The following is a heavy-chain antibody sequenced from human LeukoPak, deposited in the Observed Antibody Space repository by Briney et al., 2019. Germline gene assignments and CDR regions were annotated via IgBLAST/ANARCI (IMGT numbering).Heavy chain of an antibody. CDR1: GFTFSDYA. CDR3: ARDPRAAPEFTTLFLDY. CDR2: MSSNGGST. Sequence: GGSLRLSCAASGFTFSDYAMHWVRQAPGKGLEYDSVMSSNGGSTYYADSVKGRVTISRDNSKNTLYLQMGSLRAENMAVCYCARDPRAAPEFTTLFLDYWGQGTLVTVSS. V-gene: IGHV3-64*02. D-gene: IGHD4-11*01. J-gene: IGHJ4*02.